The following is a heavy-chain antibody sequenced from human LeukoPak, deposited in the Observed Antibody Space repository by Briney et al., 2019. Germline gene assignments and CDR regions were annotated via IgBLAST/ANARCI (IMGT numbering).Heavy chain of an antibody. D-gene: IGHD7-27*01. CDR3: ARAPGNDAFDI. CDR1: GGTFSNYA. Sequence: ASVKVSCKASGGTFSNYAISWVRQAPGQGLNWMGRIIPILGVANYAQKFQGRVSITADKSTGTAYMELSSLRSEDTAVYFCARAPGNDAFDIWGQGTMVTVSS. CDR2: IIPILGVA. V-gene: IGHV1-69*04. J-gene: IGHJ3*02.